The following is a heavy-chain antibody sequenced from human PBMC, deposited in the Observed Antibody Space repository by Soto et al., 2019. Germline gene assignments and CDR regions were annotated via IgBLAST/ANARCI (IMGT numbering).Heavy chain of an antibody. V-gene: IGHV3-30*13. J-gene: IGHJ4*02. D-gene: IGHD1-26*01. CDR2: IFPNGRDK. Sequence: QVQLVQSGGGVVQPGRSLRLSCAASGFNFNTYFMHWVRQAPGKGLEWVAMIFPNGRDKEYADSVKGRFTIARVNSNNGLCLQMYSLRPEAKAVYYCARDDEYGSNCYLAYWGQGSLVTVSS. CDR3: ARDDEYGSNCYLAY. CDR1: GFNFNTYF.